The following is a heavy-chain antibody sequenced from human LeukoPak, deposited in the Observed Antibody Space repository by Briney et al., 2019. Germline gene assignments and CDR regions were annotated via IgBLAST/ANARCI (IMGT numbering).Heavy chain of an antibody. CDR3: AKALERYTSIHFDS. Sequence: PGGSLRLSCAASGFTFSIYGMHWVRQAPGKGLEWVAVVSYDGTTKYYADSVKGRFTISRDNSKDTVYLQMNSLRAEDTAVYYCAKALERYTSIHFDSWGQGTLVTVSS. D-gene: IGHD6-13*01. J-gene: IGHJ4*02. CDR1: GFTFSIYG. CDR2: VSYDGTTK. V-gene: IGHV3-30*18.